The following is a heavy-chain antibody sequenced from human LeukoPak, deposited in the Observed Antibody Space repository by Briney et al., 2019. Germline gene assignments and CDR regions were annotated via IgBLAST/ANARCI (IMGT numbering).Heavy chain of an antibody. CDR2: MSYDGSKK. D-gene: IGHD1-26*01. J-gene: IGHJ5*02. CDR1: GFTFSRYV. V-gene: IGHV3-30*18. CDR3: AKGGIVGATTDNWFDP. Sequence: GGSLRLSCAASGFTFSRYVMHWVRQAPGKGLEWVAVMSYDGSKKYYVDSVKGRFIISRDNSKNTLYLEMNSLRAEDTAVYCCAKGGIVGATTDNWFDPWGQGTLVTVSS.